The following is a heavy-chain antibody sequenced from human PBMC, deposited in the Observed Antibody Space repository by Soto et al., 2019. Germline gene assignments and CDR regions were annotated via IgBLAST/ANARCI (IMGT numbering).Heavy chain of an antibody. CDR1: GGSFRTNA. Sequence: QVQLVQSGAEVKKPGSSVKISCKASGGSFRTNAFSWVRQAPGQGLEWMGGIIPIFPTPDYAQKFQGRVTITADESTTTTCMALSSLRSEDTATYYCARDKARQPSGGNYSYSMDAWGQGTTVTVSS. V-gene: IGHV1-69*12. CDR2: IIPIFPTP. J-gene: IGHJ6*02. CDR3: ARDKARQPSGGNYSYSMDA.